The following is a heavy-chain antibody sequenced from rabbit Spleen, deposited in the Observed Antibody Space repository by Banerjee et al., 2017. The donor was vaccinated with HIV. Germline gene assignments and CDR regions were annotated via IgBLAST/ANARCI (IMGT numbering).Heavy chain of an antibody. Sequence: QEQLVESGGGLVQPEGSLTLTCTASGFVIKSTYYMCWVRQAPGKGLEWIACIYAGSSGSTYYASWAKGRFTISKTSSTTVTLQMTSLTAADTATYFCARGSSGWTAYDLWGPGTLVTVS. V-gene: IGHV1S45*01. CDR2: IYAGSSGST. J-gene: IGHJ4*01. CDR3: ARGSSGWTAYDL. D-gene: IGHD4-1*01. CDR1: GFVIKSTYY.